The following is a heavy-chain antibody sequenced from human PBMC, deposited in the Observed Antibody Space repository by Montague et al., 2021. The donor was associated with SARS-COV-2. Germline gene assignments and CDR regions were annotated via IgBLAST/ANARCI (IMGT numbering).Heavy chain of an antibody. J-gene: IGHJ2*01. CDR2: IYTSGST. CDR3: ARDPLYYYDSSGLLLDWYFDL. V-gene: IGHV4-61*02. D-gene: IGHD3-22*01. Sequence: TLSLTCTVSGGSISSGSYDWSWIRQPAGKGLEWIGRIYTSGSTNYNPSLKSRVTISVDTSKNQFSLKLSSVTAADTAVYYCARDPLYYYDSSGLLLDWYFDLWGRGTLATVSS. CDR1: GGSISSGSYD.